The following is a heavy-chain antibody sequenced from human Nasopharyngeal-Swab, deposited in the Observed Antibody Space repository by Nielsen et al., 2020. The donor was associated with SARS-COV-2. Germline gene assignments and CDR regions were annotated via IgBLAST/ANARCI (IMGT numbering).Heavy chain of an antibody. J-gene: IGHJ6*02. CDR2: IIPIFGTA. CDR1: GGTFSSYA. D-gene: IGHD6-19*01. V-gene: IGHV1-69*13. Sequence: SVKVSCKASGGTFSSYAISWVRQAPGQGLEWMGGIIPIFGTANYAQKFQGRVTITADESTSTAYMELSSLRSEDTAVYYYATALAVAGGKDEVHYYYGMDVWGQGTTVTVSS. CDR3: ATALAVAGGKDEVHYYYGMDV.